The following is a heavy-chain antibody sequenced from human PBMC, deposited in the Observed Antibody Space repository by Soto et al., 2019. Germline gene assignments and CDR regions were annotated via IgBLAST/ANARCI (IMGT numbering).Heavy chain of an antibody. J-gene: IGHJ6*04. CDR1: GFTFSSYS. Sequence: GGSLRLSCAASGFTFSSYSMNWVRQAPGKGLEWVSYISSSSSTIYYADSVKGRFTISRDNAKNSLYLQMNSLRAEDTAVYYCAREGVTVDLDVWGKGTTVTVSS. CDR3: AREGVTVDLDV. CDR2: ISSSSSTI. D-gene: IGHD5-18*01. V-gene: IGHV3-48*01.